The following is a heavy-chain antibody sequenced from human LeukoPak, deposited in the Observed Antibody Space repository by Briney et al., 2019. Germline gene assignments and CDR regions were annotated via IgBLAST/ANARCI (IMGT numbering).Heavy chain of an antibody. CDR1: GGSISSSSYY. CDR3: ARGEVPAAGPINWFDP. J-gene: IGHJ5*02. V-gene: IGHV4-39*07. D-gene: IGHD2-2*01. Sequence: SETLSLTCTVSGGSISSSSYYWGWIRQPPGKGLEWIGSIYYSGSTYYNPSLKSRVTISVDTSKNQFSLKLSSVTAADTAVYYCARGEVPAAGPINWFDPWGQGTLVTVSS. CDR2: IYYSGST.